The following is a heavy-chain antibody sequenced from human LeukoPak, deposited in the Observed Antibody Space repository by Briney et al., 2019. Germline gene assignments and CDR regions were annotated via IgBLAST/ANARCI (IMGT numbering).Heavy chain of an antibody. CDR1: GGSFSGYY. CDR2: INHSGST. D-gene: IGHD3-22*01. CDR3: ARGQNRITMIVVAHNWFDP. V-gene: IGHV4-34*01. J-gene: IGHJ5*02. Sequence: KPSETLSLTCAVYGGSFSGYYWSWIRQPPGKGLEWIGEINHSGSTNYNPSLKSRVTISVDTSKNQFSLKLSSVTAADTAVYYCARGQNRITMIVVAHNWFDPWGQGTLVTVSS.